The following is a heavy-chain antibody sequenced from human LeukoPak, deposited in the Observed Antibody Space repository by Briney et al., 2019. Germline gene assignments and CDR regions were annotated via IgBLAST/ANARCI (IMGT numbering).Heavy chain of an antibody. CDR3: ARQKITMVRGVTKPDFDY. CDR1: GGSISSSSYY. J-gene: IGHJ4*02. D-gene: IGHD3-10*01. CDR2: IYYSGST. Sequence: SETLSLTCTVSGGSISSSSYYWRWIRQPPGKGLEWIGSIYYSGSTYYNPSLKSRGTISVDTSKNQFSLKLSSVTAADTAVYYCARQKITMVRGVTKPDFDYWGQGTLVTVSS. V-gene: IGHV4-39*01.